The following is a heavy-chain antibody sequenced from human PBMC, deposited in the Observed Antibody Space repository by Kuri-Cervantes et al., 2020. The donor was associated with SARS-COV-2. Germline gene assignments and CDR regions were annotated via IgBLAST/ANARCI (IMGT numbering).Heavy chain of an antibody. CDR2: ISGSGGST. J-gene: IGHJ1*01. D-gene: IGHD6-19*01. Sequence: GESLKISCTVSGGSISSSSYYWDWIRQPPGKGLEWVSAISGSGGSTYYADSVKGRFTISRDTSKNTLYLQMNSLSVEDTAVYYCAKERSDGYSPSSGWYHPFGHWGQGTLVNVSS. CDR3: AKERSDGYSPSSGWYHPFGH. CDR1: GGSISSSSYY. V-gene: IGHV3-23*01.